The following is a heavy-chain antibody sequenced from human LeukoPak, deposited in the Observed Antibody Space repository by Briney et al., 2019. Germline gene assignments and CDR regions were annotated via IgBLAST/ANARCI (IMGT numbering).Heavy chain of an antibody. J-gene: IGHJ4*02. V-gene: IGHV3-30*18. Sequence: GRPLRLSCAASGFTFSSYGMHWVRQAPGKGLEWGAVISYDGSNKYYADSVKGRFTISRDNSKNTLYLQMNSLRAEDTAVYYCAKDRPNYYDSSGLDYWGQGTLVTVSS. D-gene: IGHD3-22*01. CDR3: AKDRPNYYDSSGLDY. CDR2: ISYDGSNK. CDR1: GFTFSSYG.